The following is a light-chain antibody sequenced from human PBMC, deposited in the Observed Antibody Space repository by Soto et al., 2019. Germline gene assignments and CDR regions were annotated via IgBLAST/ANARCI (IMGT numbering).Light chain of an antibody. CDR3: QKYNSAPSLT. J-gene: IGKJ4*01. V-gene: IGKV1-27*01. Sequence: DIQMTQSPSSLSASVGDRVTITCRARQGISNFLAWYQHKPGKVPKLLIYAASTLQSGVPSRFSGSGSGTDFTLTISSLQPEDVATYYCQKYNSAPSLTFGGGTKVEIK. CDR1: QGISNF. CDR2: AAS.